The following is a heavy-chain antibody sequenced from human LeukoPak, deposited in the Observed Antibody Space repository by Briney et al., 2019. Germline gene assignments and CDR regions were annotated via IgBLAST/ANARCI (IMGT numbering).Heavy chain of an antibody. D-gene: IGHD5-18*01. CDR3: AREPSGYSYGYYFDY. CDR2: ISSSSSYI. V-gene: IGHV3-21*04. CDR1: GFTFSSYS. Sequence: GGSLRLSCAASGFTFSSYSMNWVRQAPGKGLEWVSSISSSSSYIYYADSVKGRFTISRDNAKNSLYLQMNSLRAEDTAVYYCAREPSGYSYGYYFDYWGQGTLVTVSS. J-gene: IGHJ4*02.